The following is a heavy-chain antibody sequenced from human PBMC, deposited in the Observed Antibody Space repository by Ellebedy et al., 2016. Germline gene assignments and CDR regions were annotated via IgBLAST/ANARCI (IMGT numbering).Heavy chain of an antibody. J-gene: IGHJ2*01. Sequence: GGSLRLXXAGSDFSITNTYMAWIRQLPGQGLEWVAYISSRDSPDYADSVKGRFTISRDNAKNSVHLQMSRLSVDDTAVYYCARGAVAGRYFDVWGRGTPVTVSS. CDR3: ARGAVAGRYFDV. CDR1: DFSITNTY. CDR2: ISSRDSP. D-gene: IGHD4-23*01. V-gene: IGHV3-69-1*02.